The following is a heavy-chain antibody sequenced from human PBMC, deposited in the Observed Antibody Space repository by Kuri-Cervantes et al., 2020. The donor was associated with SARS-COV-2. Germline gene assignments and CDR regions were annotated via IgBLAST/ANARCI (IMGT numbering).Heavy chain of an antibody. CDR2: ISHSGNT. J-gene: IGHJ6*02. CDR3: AREGGYSYGYRGGMDV. V-gene: IGHV4-34*01. CDR1: GGSFSAYY. D-gene: IGHD5-18*01. Sequence: SQTLSLTCAVYGGSFSAYYWTWIRQPPGKGLEWLGAISHSGNTYSNPSLKSRVTLSVDTSKNHFSLTLRSVTAADTAVYFCAREGGYSYGYRGGMDVWGQGTTVTVSS.